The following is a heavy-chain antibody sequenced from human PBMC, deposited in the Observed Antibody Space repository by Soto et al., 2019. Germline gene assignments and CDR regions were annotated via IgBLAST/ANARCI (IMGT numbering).Heavy chain of an antibody. D-gene: IGHD3-22*01. CDR1: GYTFTSYG. CDR3: ARAVLVVIGDYFDY. CDR2: ISAYNGNT. Sequence: ASVEVSCKASGYTFTSYGISWVRQAPGQGLEWMGWISAYNGNTNYAQELQGRVTMTTDTSTSTAYMELRSLRSDDTAVYYCARAVLVVIGDYFDYWGKGTLVTVSS. V-gene: IGHV1-18*01. J-gene: IGHJ4*02.